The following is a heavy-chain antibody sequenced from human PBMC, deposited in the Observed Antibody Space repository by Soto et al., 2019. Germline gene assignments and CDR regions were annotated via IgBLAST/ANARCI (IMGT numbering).Heavy chain of an antibody. CDR3: ATANWSHHYFDP. CDR2: INHSGST. Sequence: PSETLSLTCAVYVGSCSGYYWSWLRQPPGKGLEWIGEINHSGSTNYNPSLKIRVAISVDTSKNQFSLKVTSVTAADTAVYYCATANWSHHYFDPWGQGTLVTVSS. D-gene: IGHD1-1*01. V-gene: IGHV4-34*01. J-gene: IGHJ5*02. CDR1: VGSCSGYY.